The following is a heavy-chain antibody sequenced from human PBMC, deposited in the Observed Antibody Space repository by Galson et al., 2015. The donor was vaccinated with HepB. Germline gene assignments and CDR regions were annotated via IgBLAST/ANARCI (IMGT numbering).Heavy chain of an antibody. V-gene: IGHV1-69*13. CDR1: GGTFSSYA. CDR3: ARGKFQWFGEFSGAFDI. J-gene: IGHJ3*02. D-gene: IGHD3-10*01. CDR2: IIPIFGTA. Sequence: SVKVSCKASGGTFSSYAISWVRQAPGQGLEWVGGIIPIFGTANYAQKFQGRVTITADESTSTAYMELSSLRSEDTAVYYCARGKFQWFGEFSGAFDIWGQGTMVTVSS.